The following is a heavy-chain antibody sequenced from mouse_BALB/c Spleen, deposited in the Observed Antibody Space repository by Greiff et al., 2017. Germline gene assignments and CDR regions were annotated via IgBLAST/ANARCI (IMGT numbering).Heavy chain of an antibody. CDR3: ARPYYGSSYEYFDV. J-gene: IGHJ1*01. V-gene: IGHV5-6-5*01. CDR1: GFTFSSYA. CDR2: ISSGGST. D-gene: IGHD1-1*01. Sequence: EVQLVESGGGLVKPGGSLKLSCAASGFTFSSYAMSWVRQTPEKRLEWVASISSGGSTYYPDSVKGRFTISRDNARNILYLQMSSLRSEDTAMYYCARPYYGSSYEYFDVWGAGTTVTVSS.